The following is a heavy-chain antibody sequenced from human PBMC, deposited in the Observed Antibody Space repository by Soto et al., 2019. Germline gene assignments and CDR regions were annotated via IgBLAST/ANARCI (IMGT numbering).Heavy chain of an antibody. V-gene: IGHV1-69*01. J-gene: IGHJ6*02. Sequence: QVQLVQSGAEVKKPGSSVKVSCKASGGTFGSYAISWVRQAPGQGLEWMGGIIPIPGRANYAQKFQGRVTIAADESTSTAYMELSSLRPADTAVYYCARSQGSSSSLEIYYYYYYGMDVWGQGTTVTVSS. D-gene: IGHD2-2*01. CDR3: ARSQGSSSSLEIYYYYYYGMDV. CDR2: IIPIPGRA. CDR1: GGTFGSYA.